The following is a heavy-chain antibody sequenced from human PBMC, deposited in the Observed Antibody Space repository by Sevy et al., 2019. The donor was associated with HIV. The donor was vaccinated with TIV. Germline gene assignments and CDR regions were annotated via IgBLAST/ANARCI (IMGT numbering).Heavy chain of an antibody. J-gene: IGHJ4*02. Sequence: GVSLRLSCGASGFIFSNAWMSWVRQAPGKGLEWVGRIKSKADGGTPDYAAPVKGTFTISRDDSINTLYLQMNSLRTDDTAVYYCGYSEYGYYYDYWGQRTLVTVSS. CDR3: GYSEYGYYYDY. D-gene: IGHD1-26*01. V-gene: IGHV3-15*01. CDR2: IKSKADGGTP. CDR1: GFIFSNAW.